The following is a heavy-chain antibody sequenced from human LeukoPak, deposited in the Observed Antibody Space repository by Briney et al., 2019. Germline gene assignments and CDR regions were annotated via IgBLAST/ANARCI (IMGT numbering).Heavy chain of an antibody. CDR3: ARRYCSGGHCYSDF. Sequence: PGGSLRLSCAASVFTFSNHYMDWVRQTPGKGLGWVGRSRNKADNYITEYAASVKGRFTVSRDDSQSSLYLQMNSLKTEDTAVYYCARRYCSGGHCYSDFWGQGTLVTVSS. V-gene: IGHV3-72*01. CDR1: VFTFSNHY. J-gene: IGHJ4*02. D-gene: IGHD2-15*01. CDR2: SRNKADNYIT.